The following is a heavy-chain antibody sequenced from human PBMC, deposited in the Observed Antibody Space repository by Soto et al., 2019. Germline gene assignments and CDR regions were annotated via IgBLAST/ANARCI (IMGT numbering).Heavy chain of an antibody. CDR2: ISYDGDNK. V-gene: IGHV3-30*16. CDR3: TATLGVVGATTGFDY. J-gene: IGHJ4*02. D-gene: IGHD1-26*01. Sequence: QAHLVESGGGVVQPGRSLRLPCAASGFTFSDFAMHWVRQAPGKGLEWVAVISYDGDNKYYADSVKGRFTISRDNSKNTLFLQMNSLRADDTAVYYCTATLGVVGATTGFDYWGQGTLVTVSS. CDR1: GFTFSDFA.